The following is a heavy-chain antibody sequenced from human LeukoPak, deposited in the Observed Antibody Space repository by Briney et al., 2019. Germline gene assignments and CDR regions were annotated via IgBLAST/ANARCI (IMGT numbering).Heavy chain of an antibody. D-gene: IGHD6-13*01. V-gene: IGHV3-30*01. CDR1: GFTFSSYA. CDR2: ISYDGSNK. CDR3: ARWQHAAAGIGAIPNWFEP. Sequence: GRSLRLSCAASGFTFSSYAMHWVRQAPGKGLEWVAVISYDGSNKYYADSVKGRFTISRDNSKNTLYLQMNSLRAEDMAVYYCARWQHAAAGIGAIPNWFEPWGQGNLVTVSS. J-gene: IGHJ5*02.